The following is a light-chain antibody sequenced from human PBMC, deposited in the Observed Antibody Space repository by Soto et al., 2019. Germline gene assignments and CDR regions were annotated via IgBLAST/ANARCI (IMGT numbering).Light chain of an antibody. CDR1: QDINTY. J-gene: IGKJ3*01. CDR3: QQLNSYPSL. V-gene: IGKV1-9*01. Sequence: DIQLTQSPSFLSASVGDRVTITCRASQDINTYLAWYQQKPGKAPNLLIYAASTLQSGAPLRFSGSGSGTEFTLTISSLQPEDFATYDCQQLNSYPSLFGPGTKVDIK. CDR2: AAS.